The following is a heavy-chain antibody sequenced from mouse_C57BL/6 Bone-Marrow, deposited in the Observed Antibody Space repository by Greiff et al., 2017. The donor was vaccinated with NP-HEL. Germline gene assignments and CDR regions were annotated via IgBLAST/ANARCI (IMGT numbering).Heavy chain of an antibody. Sequence: QVQLKQSGAELVMPGASVKLSCKASGYTFTSYWMHWVKQRPGQGLEWIGEINPSDSYTNYNQKFKGKSTLTVDKSSSTAYMQLSSLTSEDSAVYYCARGPLGFAYWGQGTLVTVSA. CDR3: ARGPLGFAY. CDR2: INPSDSYT. J-gene: IGHJ3*01. V-gene: IGHV1-69*01. CDR1: GYTFTSYW.